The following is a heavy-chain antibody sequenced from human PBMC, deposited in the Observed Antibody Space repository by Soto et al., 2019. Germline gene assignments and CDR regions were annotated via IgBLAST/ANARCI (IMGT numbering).Heavy chain of an antibody. Sequence: PSETLSITCAISGDSVSSNDAAWNWIRQSPSRGLEWLGRTYYRSKWYSVSAVSVKGRLTIKADTSKNQFSLQLDSVTPEDTAVYYCARGPGSLTPWAQRIQVIVSS. D-gene: IGHD3-10*01. J-gene: IGHJ5*02. CDR2: TYYRSKWYS. CDR1: GDSVSSNDAA. CDR3: ARGPGSLTP. V-gene: IGHV6-1*01.